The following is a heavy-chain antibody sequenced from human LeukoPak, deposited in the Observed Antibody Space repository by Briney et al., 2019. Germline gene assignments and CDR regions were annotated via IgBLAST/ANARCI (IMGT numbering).Heavy chain of an antibody. J-gene: IGHJ3*02. CDR2: IYYSGST. CDR1: GGSISSYY. D-gene: IGHD1-26*01. CDR3: ARDIVAAHGAFDI. V-gene: IGHV4-59*01. Sequence: SETLSLTCTVSGGSISSYYWSWIRQPPGKGLEWIGYIYYSGSTNYNPSLKSRVTISVDTSKNQFSLNLSSVTAADTAVYYCARDIVAAHGAFDIWGQGTMVTVSS.